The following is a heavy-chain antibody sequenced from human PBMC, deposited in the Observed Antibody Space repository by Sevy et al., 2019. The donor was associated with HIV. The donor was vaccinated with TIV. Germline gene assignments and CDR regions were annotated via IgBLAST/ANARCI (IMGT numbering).Heavy chain of an antibody. CDR1: GFTFSNYW. CDR2: IKQDGSEK. Sequence: GGSLRLSCAASGFTFSNYWMSWVRQAPGKGLEWVANIKQDGSEKNCVDSVKDRFTISRDNARNSLVLQMNSLRAEDTAVYYCARHFSSSWTTRHFDYWGQGTLVTVSS. J-gene: IGHJ4*02. D-gene: IGHD6-13*01. V-gene: IGHV3-7*01. CDR3: ARHFSSSWTTRHFDY.